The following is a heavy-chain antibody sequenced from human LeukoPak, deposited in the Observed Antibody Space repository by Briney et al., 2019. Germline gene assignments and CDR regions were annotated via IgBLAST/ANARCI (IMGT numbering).Heavy chain of an antibody. V-gene: IGHV1-18*01. CDR3: ATASVPLGARDAFDI. CDR2: ISAYNGNT. J-gene: IGHJ3*02. Sequence: ASVKVSCKASGYTFTSYGISWVRQAPGQGLEWMGWISAYNGNTNYAQKLQGRVTMTTDTSTSTAYMELRSLRSDDTAVYYCATASVPLGARDAFDIWGQGTMVTVSS. CDR1: GYTFTSYG. D-gene: IGHD1-26*01.